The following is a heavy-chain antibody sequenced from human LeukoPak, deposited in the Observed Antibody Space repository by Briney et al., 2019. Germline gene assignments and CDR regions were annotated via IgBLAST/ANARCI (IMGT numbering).Heavy chain of an antibody. J-gene: IGHJ4*02. Sequence: SETLSLTCTVSGDSISSGSYYWAWVRQPPGKGLEWIGSISYSGSIYYNPSLKTRVTMSVDTPKNQFSLRLSSVTAADTALYYCRGYDSSGNWLFDYWGQGTLVTVSS. CDR1: GDSISSGSYY. D-gene: IGHD3-22*01. V-gene: IGHV4-39*01. CDR2: ISYSGSI. CDR3: RGYDSSGNWLFDY.